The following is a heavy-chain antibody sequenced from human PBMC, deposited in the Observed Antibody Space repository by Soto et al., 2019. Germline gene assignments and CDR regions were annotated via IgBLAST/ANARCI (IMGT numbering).Heavy chain of an antibody. V-gene: IGHV3-23*01. J-gene: IGHJ6*03. CDR2: ISGGAGST. CDR1: GFTFRNFA. Sequence: EVQLLESGGGLVQPGGSLRLSCAASGFTFRNFAMSWVRQAPGKGLEWVSAISGGAGSTYYADSVKGRFTIARDNSKKTLYLQMNSLRAEDTAVYYCATSTVTTYDYYYYMDVWSKGTTVTVSS. D-gene: IGHD4-4*01. CDR3: ATSTVTTYDYYYYMDV.